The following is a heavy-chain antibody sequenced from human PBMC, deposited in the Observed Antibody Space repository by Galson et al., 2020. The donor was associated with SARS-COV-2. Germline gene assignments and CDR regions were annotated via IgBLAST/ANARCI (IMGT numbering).Heavy chain of an antibody. Sequence: GESLKISCAASGFTFRTHDMTWVRQAPGTGLEWVPSISGSGGVTLPGDSAKGRFALSRENSKNILYLQMDSLRAEDTAIYYCAKKPPGASYYFDDWGQGTLVTVAS. J-gene: IGHJ4*02. V-gene: IGHV3-23*01. CDR2: ISGSGGVT. D-gene: IGHD2-8*02. CDR3: AKKPPGASYYFDD. CDR1: GFTFRTHD.